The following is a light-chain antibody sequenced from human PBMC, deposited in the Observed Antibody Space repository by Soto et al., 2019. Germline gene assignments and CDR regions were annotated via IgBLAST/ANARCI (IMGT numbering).Light chain of an antibody. V-gene: IGLV2-11*01. CDR2: DVN. J-gene: IGLJ1*01. CDR1: SSVVGGYNY. CDR3: CSYAGTYTFV. Sequence: QSALTQPRSVSGSPGQSVTISCTGTSSVVGGYNYVSWYQQHPGKAPKFMIFDVNKRPSGVPDRFSGSKSGNTASLTISGLQAEDGADYYCCSYAGTYTFVFGTGTKLTVL.